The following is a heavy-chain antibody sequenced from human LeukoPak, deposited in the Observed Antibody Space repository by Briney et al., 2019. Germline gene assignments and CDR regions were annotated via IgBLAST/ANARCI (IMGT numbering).Heavy chain of an antibody. J-gene: IGHJ4*02. CDR3: ARALGPPWGRLRNEVDY. CDR1: GGSISSYY. D-gene: IGHD3-16*01. CDR2: IYYSGST. Sequence: PSETLSLTCTVSGGSISSYYWSWIRQPPGRGLEWIGYIYYSGSTNYNPSLKSRVTISVDTSKNQFSLKLSSVTAADTAVYYCARALGPPWGRLRNEVDYWGQGTLVTVSS. V-gene: IGHV4-59*01.